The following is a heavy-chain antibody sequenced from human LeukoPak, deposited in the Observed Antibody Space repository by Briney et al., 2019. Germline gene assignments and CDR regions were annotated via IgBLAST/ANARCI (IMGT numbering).Heavy chain of an antibody. CDR2: ISSFSGTI. Sequence: GGSLRLSCAASGLTFSFYSMNWVRQAPGKGLEWVSYISSFSGTINYAESVKGRFTISRDNAKNSLYLQMNSLRADDTAVDYGVRDPGGSSSHWGQGTLVTVS. CDR3: VRDPGGSSSH. CDR1: GLTFSFYS. D-gene: IGHD6-6*01. J-gene: IGHJ4*02. V-gene: IGHV3-48*01.